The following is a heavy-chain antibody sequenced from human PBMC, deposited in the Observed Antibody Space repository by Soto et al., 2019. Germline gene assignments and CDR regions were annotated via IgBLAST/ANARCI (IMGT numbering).Heavy chain of an antibody. V-gene: IGHV4-59*01. D-gene: IGHD4-17*01. CDR1: GGSISSYY. Sequence: PSETLSLTCTVSGGSISSYYWSWIRQPPGKGLEWIGYIYYSGSTNYNPSLKSRVTRSVDTCKSQFSVKLSSVTAADTAVYHSARIHDYGDYALDYWGQGTLVTVSS. CDR2: IYYSGST. J-gene: IGHJ4*02. CDR3: ARIHDYGDYALDY.